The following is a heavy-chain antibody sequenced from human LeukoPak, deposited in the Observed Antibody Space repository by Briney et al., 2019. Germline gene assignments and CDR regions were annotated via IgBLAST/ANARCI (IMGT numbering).Heavy chain of an antibody. Sequence: SETLSLTCTVSGGSISSYYWSWIRQPPGKGLEWIGYIYYSGSTNHNPSLKSRVTISVDTSKNQFSLKLSSVTAADTAVYYCARELRRAHYFDYWGQGTLVTVSS. CDR2: IYYSGST. CDR1: GGSISSYY. CDR3: ARELRRAHYFDY. J-gene: IGHJ4*02. D-gene: IGHD3-3*01. V-gene: IGHV4-59*01.